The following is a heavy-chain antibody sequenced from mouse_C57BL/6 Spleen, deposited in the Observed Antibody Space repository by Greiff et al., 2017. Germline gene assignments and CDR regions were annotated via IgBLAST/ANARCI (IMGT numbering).Heavy chain of an antibody. CDR2: INPNNGGT. V-gene: IGHV1-18*01. CDR1: GYTFTDYN. Sequence: VQLQQSGPELVKPGASVKIPCKASGYTFTDYNMDWVKQSHGKSLEWIGDINPNNGGTIYNQKFKGKATLTVDKSSSTAYIELRSLTSEDTAVYYCARRRSTPSTTVVGYYAMDYWGQGTSVTVSS. D-gene: IGHD1-1*01. J-gene: IGHJ4*01. CDR3: ARRRSTPSTTVVGYYAMDY.